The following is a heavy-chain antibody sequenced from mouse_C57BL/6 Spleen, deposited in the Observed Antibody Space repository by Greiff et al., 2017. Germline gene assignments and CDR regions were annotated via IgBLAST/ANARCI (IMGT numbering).Heavy chain of an antibody. D-gene: IGHD2-1*01. J-gene: IGHJ4*01. CDR2: IWSDGST. CDR3: ARHEGNFYYAMDD. Sequence: VQRVESGPGLVAPSQSLTITCPVSGFSLTSYGVHWVRQPPGKGLEWLVVIWSDGSTTYNSALKSRLSISKNNSKSQVFLKMNSLQTADTAMYYCARHEGNFYYAMDDWGQGTSVTVSS. V-gene: IGHV2-6-1*01. CDR1: GFSLTSYG.